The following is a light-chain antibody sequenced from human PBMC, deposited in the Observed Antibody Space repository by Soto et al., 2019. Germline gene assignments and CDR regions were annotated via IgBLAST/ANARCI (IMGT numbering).Light chain of an antibody. CDR1: SGDVGHYSY. CDR3: SSYRRTGTLV. CDR2: DVS. Sequence: QSVLTQPASVSGSPGQSITISCTGTSGDVGHYSYVSWYQQHPGKAPKLIIYDVSSRPSGVSSRFSGSKSGNTASLTISGLQAEDEADYYCSSYRRTGTLVFGGGTKVTVL. J-gene: IGLJ2*01. V-gene: IGLV2-14*03.